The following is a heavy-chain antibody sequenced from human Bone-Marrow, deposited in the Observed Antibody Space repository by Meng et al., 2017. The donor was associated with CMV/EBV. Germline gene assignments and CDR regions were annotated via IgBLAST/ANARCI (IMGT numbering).Heavy chain of an antibody. V-gene: IGHV3-30*02. J-gene: IGHJ6*02. CDR1: GFTFSSYG. Sequence: GESLKISCAASGFTFSSYGMHWVRQAPGKGLEWVAFIRYDGSNKYYADSVKGRFTISRDNSKNTLYLQMNSLRAEDTAVYYCARFVSYMITFGGVYYYGMDVWGQGTTVTVSS. CDR2: IRYDGSNK. CDR3: ARFVSYMITFGGVYYYGMDV. D-gene: IGHD3-16*01.